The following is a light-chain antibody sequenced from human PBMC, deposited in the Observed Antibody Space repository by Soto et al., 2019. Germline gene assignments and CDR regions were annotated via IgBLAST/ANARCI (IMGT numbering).Light chain of an antibody. CDR2: GAS. Sequence: EIVMTQSPATLSVSPGERATLSCRASQSVSSNLAWYQQKPGQAPRLLIYGASTSATGIPARFSGSGSGTEFTLTISSLQSEDFAVCYCQQYNNWAHWPFGQGTKVEIK. J-gene: IGKJ1*01. CDR1: QSVSSN. V-gene: IGKV3-15*01. CDR3: QQYNNWAHWP.